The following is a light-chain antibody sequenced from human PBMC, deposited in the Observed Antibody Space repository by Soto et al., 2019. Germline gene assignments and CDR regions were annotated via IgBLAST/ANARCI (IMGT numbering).Light chain of an antibody. CDR2: GAS. CDR3: QQYGSSPLYT. J-gene: IGKJ2*01. CDR1: QSVSSSY. V-gene: IGKV3-20*01. Sequence: PGERATLSCRASQSVSSSYLAWYQQKPGQAPRLLIYGASSRATGIPDRFSGSGSGTDFTLTISRLEPEDFAVYYCQQYGSSPLYTFGQGTKLEIK.